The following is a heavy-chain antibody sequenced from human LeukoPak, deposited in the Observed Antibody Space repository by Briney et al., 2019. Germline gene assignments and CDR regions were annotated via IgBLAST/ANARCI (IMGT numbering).Heavy chain of an antibody. CDR1: GDSVSSNSAA. D-gene: IGHD1-26*01. CDR2: TYYRSKWYY. J-gene: IGHJ4*02. Sequence: SQTLSLTCAISGDSVSSNSAAWNWIRQSPSRGLEWLGRTYYRSKWYYDYAVAVKSRISINPDASKNQFSLQLSSVTPEDAAVYYCARDPVGGSTIFDYWGQGTLVTVSS. CDR3: ARDPVGGSTIFDY. V-gene: IGHV6-1*01.